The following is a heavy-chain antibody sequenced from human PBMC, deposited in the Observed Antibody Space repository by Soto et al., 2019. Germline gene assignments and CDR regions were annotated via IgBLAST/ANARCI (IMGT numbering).Heavy chain of an antibody. J-gene: IGHJ4*02. Sequence: QITLKESGPTLVKPTQTLTLTCTFSGFSLSTSGVGVGWIRQPPGKALEWLALIYWNDDKRYSPSLKSRLTITKDTSKNQVVLTMTNMDPVDTATYYCARSFISQWLGGYWGQGTLVTVSS. CDR3: ARSFISQWLGGY. V-gene: IGHV2-5*01. D-gene: IGHD6-19*01. CDR2: IYWNDDK. CDR1: GFSLSTSGVG.